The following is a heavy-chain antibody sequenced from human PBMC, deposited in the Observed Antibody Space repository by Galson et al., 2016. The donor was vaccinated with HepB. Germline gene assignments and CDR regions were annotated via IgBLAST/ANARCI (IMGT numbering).Heavy chain of an antibody. V-gene: IGHV3-48*02. D-gene: IGHD2/OR15-2a*01. CDR2: VTGRSSNI. CDR1: GFTFNTYS. Sequence: SLRLSCAASGFTFNTYSINWVRQPPAKGLAWIAYVTGRSSNIKYADSVKGRFTISTDNAKNSLFLHLSSLRDEDTAVYYCVTSFSTQVYSWGQGTLVTVSS. J-gene: IGHJ4*02. CDR3: VTSFSTQVYS.